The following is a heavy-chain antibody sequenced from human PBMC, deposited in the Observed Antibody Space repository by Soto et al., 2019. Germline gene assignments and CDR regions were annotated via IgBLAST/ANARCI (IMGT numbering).Heavy chain of an antibody. J-gene: IGHJ3*02. Sequence: PSQTLSLTCVISGDSVSSKSAAWNWIRQSPSRGLEWLGRTYYRSKWNNNYAVSVKSRITINPDTSKNQFSLQLNSVSPEDTAVYYCEYLHSGGSESFDIWGQGTMVTVSS. CDR1: GDSVSSKSAA. CDR2: TYYRSKWNN. V-gene: IGHV6-1*01. D-gene: IGHD2-15*01. CDR3: EYLHSGGSESFDI.